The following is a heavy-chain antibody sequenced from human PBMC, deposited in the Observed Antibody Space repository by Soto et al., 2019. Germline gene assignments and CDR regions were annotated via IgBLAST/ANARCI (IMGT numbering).Heavy chain of an antibody. J-gene: IGHJ6*02. CDR3: AKDVDGLEWLYYYGMDV. V-gene: IGHV3-23*01. CDR2: ISGSGYST. D-gene: IGHD3-3*01. CDR1: GFTFTSYA. Sequence: LRLSCAASGFTFTSYAMSWVRQAPGKGLEWVSGISGSGYSTHYADSVKGRFIISRDNSKNTLYLQMNSLRAEDTAAYYCAKDVDGLEWLYYYGMDVWGQGTTVTVSS.